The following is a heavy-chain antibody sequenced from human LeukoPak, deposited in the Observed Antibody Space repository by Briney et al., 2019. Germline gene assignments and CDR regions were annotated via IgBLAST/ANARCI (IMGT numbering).Heavy chain of an antibody. Sequence: ASVKVSCKASGYTFTSYGISWVRQAPGQGLEWMGWISAYNGNTNYAQKLQGRVTMTTDTSTSTAYMGLRSLRSDDTAVYYCARDSAYCSSTSCYTLYYYYYGMDVWGQGTTVTVSS. V-gene: IGHV1-18*01. CDR2: ISAYNGNT. J-gene: IGHJ6*02. CDR1: GYTFTSYG. D-gene: IGHD2-2*02. CDR3: ARDSAYCSSTSCYTLYYYYYGMDV.